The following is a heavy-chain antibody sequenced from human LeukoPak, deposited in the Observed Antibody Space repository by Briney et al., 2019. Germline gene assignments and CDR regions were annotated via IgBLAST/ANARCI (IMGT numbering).Heavy chain of an antibody. V-gene: IGHV1-2*06. CDR3: ARDLKKRSIFDY. CDR2: INPNSGGT. CDR1: GYTFTGYY. J-gene: IGHJ4*02. Sequence: AASVKVSCKASGYTFTGYYMHWVRQAPGQGLEWMGRINPNSGGTNYAQKFQCRVTMTRGTSISTAYMELSRLRSDDTAVYYCARDLKKRSIFDYWGQGTLVTVSS. D-gene: IGHD6-13*01.